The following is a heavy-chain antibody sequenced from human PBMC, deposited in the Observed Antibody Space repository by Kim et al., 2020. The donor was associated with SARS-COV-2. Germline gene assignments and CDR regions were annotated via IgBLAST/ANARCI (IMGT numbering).Heavy chain of an antibody. CDR3: ARGDYYDSSGYFLSDY. J-gene: IGHJ4*02. CDR2: IYYSGTT. V-gene: IGHV4-59*01. Sequence: SETLSLTCTVSGGSISSYYWSWIRQPPGKGLEWIGYIYYSGTTNYNPSLKSRVTISVDTSKIQFSLKLRSVTAADTAVYYCARGDYYDSSGYFLSDYWGQGTLVTVSS. CDR1: GGSISSYY. D-gene: IGHD3-22*01.